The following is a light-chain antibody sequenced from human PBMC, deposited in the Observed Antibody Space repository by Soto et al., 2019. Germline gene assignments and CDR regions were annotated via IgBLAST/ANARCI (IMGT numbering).Light chain of an antibody. Sequence: DIQMTQSPSTLSACVGDRVTITCRASQSISTWMALYQQKPGKAPKRLISKASSLQSGVPARFSGSGSGAEFTLTISSLQPDDFATYYCQQYLTYVTFGGGTKVEI. CDR2: KAS. J-gene: IGKJ4*01. CDR3: QQYLTYVT. V-gene: IGKV1-5*03. CDR1: QSISTW.